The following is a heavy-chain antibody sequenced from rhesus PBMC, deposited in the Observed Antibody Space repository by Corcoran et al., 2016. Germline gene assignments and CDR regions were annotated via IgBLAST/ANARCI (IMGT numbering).Heavy chain of an antibody. CDR1: GGSISSNS. CDR2: ISGSCGST. V-gene: IGHV4-173*01. CDR3: ARKGY. J-gene: IGHJ4*01. Sequence: QLQLQESGPGLVKPSETLSLTCAVSGGSISSNSWSWIRQSPGKGMGWIGRISGSCGSTDYNPSLKSLVSIATDTTKNQFALKLSSVTAADTAVYYCARKGYWGQGVLVTVSS.